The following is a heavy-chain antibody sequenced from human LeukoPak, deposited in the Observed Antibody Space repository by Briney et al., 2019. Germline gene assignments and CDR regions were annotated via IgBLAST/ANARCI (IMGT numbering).Heavy chain of an antibody. CDR1: GGTLSSYA. CDR3: ARVSDSSGY. J-gene: IGHJ4*02. V-gene: IGHV1-46*01. CDR2: INPSGGST. Sequence: ASVKVSCKASGGTLSSYAISWVRQAPGQGLEWMGIINPSGGSTSYAQKFQGRVTMTRDTSTSTVYMELSSLRSEDTAVYYCARVSDSSGYWGQGTLVTVSS. D-gene: IGHD3-22*01.